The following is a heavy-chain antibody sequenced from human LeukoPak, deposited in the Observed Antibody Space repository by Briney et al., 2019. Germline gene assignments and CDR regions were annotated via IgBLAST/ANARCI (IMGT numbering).Heavy chain of an antibody. CDR3: ARDRRASSSRYYYYMDV. CDR2: IYYSGST. J-gene: IGHJ6*03. D-gene: IGHD6-6*01. V-gene: IGHV4-39*02. CDR1: GGSISSSSYY. Sequence: PSETLSLTCTVSGGSISSSSYYWGWIRQPPGKGLEWIGSIYYSGSTYYNPSLKSRVTISVDTSKNQYSLKLSSVTAADTAVYYCARDRRASSSRYYYYMDVWGKGTTVTISS.